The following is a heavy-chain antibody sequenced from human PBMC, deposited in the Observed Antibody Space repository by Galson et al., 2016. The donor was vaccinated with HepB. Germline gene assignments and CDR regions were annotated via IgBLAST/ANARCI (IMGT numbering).Heavy chain of an antibody. CDR1: GFTFSSCG. J-gene: IGHJ3*02. D-gene: IGHD2-2*01. CDR3: GKDNPEGYCSSLGCQGDSFDI. CDR2: FWYDGSTK. V-gene: IGHV3-33*06. Sequence: SLRLSCAVSGFTFSSCGMHWVRQAPGKGLEWVAVFWYDGSTKYYADSVKGRFTISRDDSQNTLYQQMNSMRAEEAAIYYCGKDNPEGYCSSLGCQGDSFDIWGQVKMVTVSP.